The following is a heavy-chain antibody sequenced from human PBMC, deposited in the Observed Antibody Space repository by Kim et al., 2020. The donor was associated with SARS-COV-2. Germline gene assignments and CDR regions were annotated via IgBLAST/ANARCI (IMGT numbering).Heavy chain of an antibody. CDR2: INHSGST. CDR1: GGSFSGYY. D-gene: IGHD1-7*01. Sequence: SETLSLTCAVYGGSFSGYYWSWIRQPPGKGLEWIGEINHSGSTNYNPSLKSRVTISVDTSKNQFSLKLSSVTAADTAVYYCARDRNYAYDYYYYGMDVWGHGTTVTVSS. V-gene: IGHV4-34*01. J-gene: IGHJ6*02. CDR3: ARDRNYAYDYYYYGMDV.